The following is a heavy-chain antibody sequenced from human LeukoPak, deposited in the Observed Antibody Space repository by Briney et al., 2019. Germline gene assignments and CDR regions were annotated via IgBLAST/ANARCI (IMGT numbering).Heavy chain of an antibody. CDR2: MSPSGTT. D-gene: IGHD3-22*01. J-gene: IGHJ4*02. Sequence: PSGTLSLTCTVSGDSVSSGNYYLSWTRQPPGKGLDWITYMSPSGTTKYNPSLKGRVTTSVDTSRTQFSLRLSSVTAADTAVYYCARGQDDRSGTFDYWGQGILVTVSS. CDR1: GDSVSSGNYY. CDR3: ARGQDDRSGTFDY. V-gene: IGHV4-61*01.